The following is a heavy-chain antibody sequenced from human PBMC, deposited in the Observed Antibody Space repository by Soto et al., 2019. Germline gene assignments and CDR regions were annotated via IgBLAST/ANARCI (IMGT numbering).Heavy chain of an antibody. CDR2: IYYSGST. Sequence: PSETLSLTCTVSGGSISSYYWSWIRQPPGKGLEWIGYIYYSGSTNYNPSLKSRVTISVDTSKNQFSLKLSSVTAADTAGYYCASQQQLVYGNWFDPWGQGTLVTVSS. D-gene: IGHD6-13*01. J-gene: IGHJ5*02. V-gene: IGHV4-59*08. CDR1: GGSISSYY. CDR3: ASQQQLVYGNWFDP.